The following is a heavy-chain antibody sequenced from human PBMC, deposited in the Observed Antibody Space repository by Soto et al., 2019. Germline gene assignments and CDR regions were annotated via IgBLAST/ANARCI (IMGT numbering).Heavy chain of an antibody. CDR3: ARDLVPGYTGFSDY. Sequence: ASVKVSCKASGYTFTSYDINWVRQATGQGLEWMGWMNPNSANTGYAQKFQGRVTMTRNTSISTAYMELSSLRSEDTAVYYCARDLVPGYTGFSDYWGQGTLVTVSS. J-gene: IGHJ4*02. CDR2: MNPNSANT. CDR1: GYTFTSYD. V-gene: IGHV1-8*01. D-gene: IGHD5-12*01.